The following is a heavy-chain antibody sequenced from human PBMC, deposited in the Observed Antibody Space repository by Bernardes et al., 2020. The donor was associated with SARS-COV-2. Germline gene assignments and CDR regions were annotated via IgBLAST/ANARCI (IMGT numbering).Heavy chain of an antibody. CDR3: ATYAVVVTALDY. V-gene: IGHV1-2*02. D-gene: IGHD2-21*02. CDR1: GYTFTNYF. CDR2: INPHSGDT. Sequence: ASVKVSCKTSGYTFTNYFLHWVRQAPGQGLEWVGLINPHSGDTNYAPSFQGGVTMTRDTSIGTAYMELSSLRSDDTAVYYCATYAVVVTALDYWGQGTLVTVSS. J-gene: IGHJ4*02.